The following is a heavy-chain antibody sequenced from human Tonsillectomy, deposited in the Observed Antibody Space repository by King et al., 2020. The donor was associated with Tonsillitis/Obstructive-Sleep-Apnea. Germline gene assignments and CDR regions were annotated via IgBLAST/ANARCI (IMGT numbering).Heavy chain of an antibody. D-gene: IGHD6-13*01. CDR3: ARHEGPYSSSAQLGGMDV. V-gene: IGHV5-51*01. CDR2: IYPGDSDT. CDR1: GYSFTSYW. Sequence: VQLVESGAEVKKPGESLKISCKGSGYSFTSYWIGWVRQMPGKGLEWMGIIYPGDSDTRYSPSFQGQVTISADKSISTAYLQWSSLKASDTAMYYCARHEGPYSSSAQLGGMDVWGQGTTVTVSS. J-gene: IGHJ6*02.